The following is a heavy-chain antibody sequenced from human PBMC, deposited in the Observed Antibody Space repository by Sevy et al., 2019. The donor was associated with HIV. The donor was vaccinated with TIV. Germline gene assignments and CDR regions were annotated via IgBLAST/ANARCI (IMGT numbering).Heavy chain of an antibody. J-gene: IGHJ3*02. CDR2: IYYSGST. D-gene: IGHD2-15*01. CDR3: AGHLVVAASAFDI. Sequence: SETLSLTCSVSGGSMSSYYWSWIRQSPGKGLEWIGYIYYSGSTKYNPSLKSRVTVSLDMSRNQFSLTLSSVTAADTAVYYCAGHLVVAASAFDIWGQGTMVTVSS. V-gene: IGHV4-59*08. CDR1: GGSMSSYY.